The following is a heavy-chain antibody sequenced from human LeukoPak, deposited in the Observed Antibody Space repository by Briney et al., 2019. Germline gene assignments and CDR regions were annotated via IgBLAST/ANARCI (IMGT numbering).Heavy chain of an antibody. J-gene: IGHJ4*02. V-gene: IGHV4-59*08. CDR1: GGSITNYY. CDR3: ARHEFASPFDS. Sequence: PSETLSLTCTVSGGSITNYYWSWIRQPPGKGPEWITYIYQTGNTDYNPSLKSRVTISLDTSKNQFSLQLSSVTAADTAVYYCARHEFASPFDSWGQGTLVTVSS. D-gene: IGHD2-21*01. CDR2: IYQTGNT.